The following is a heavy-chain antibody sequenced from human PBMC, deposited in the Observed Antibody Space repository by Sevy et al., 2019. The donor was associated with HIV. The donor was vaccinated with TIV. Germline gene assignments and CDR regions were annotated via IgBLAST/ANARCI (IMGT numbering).Heavy chain of an antibody. D-gene: IGHD1-26*01. J-gene: IGHJ4*02. V-gene: IGHV3-48*01. CDR1: GFTFSSYS. CDR3: ARSPQWELRGFDY. CDR2: ISSSSTI. Sequence: GGSLRLSCAASGFTFSSYSMNWVRQAPGKGLEWVSYISSSSTIYYADSVKGRFTISRDNAKNSLYLQMNSLRAEDTAVYYCARSPQWELRGFDYWGQGTLVTVSS.